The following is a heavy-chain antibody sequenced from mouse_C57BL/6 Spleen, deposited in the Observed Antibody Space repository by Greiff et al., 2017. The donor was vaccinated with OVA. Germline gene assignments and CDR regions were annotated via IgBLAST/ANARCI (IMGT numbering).Heavy chain of an antibody. V-gene: IGHV1-82*01. J-gene: IGHJ2*01. Sequence: VKPGASVKISCKASGYAFSSSWMNWVKQRPGKGLEWIGRIYPGDGDTNYNGKFKGKATLTADKSSSTAYMQLSSLTSEDSAVYFCARNYDYTLDYWGQGTTLTVSS. CDR1: GYAFSSSW. CDR2: IYPGDGDT. CDR3: ARNYDYTLDY. D-gene: IGHD2-4*01.